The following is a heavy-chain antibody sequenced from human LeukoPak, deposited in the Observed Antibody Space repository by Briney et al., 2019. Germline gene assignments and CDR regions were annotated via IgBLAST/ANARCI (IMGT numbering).Heavy chain of an antibody. Sequence: SETLSLTCAVYGGSFSGYYWSWIRQPPAKGLEWIGEINHSGSTNYNPSLKSRVTISVDTSKNQFSLKLSSVTAADTAVYYCARGLGYCSSTSCAEYYYYGMDVWGQGTTVTVSS. CDR1: GGSFSGYY. D-gene: IGHD2-2*01. J-gene: IGHJ6*02. V-gene: IGHV4-34*01. CDR2: INHSGST. CDR3: ARGLGYCSSTSCAEYYYYGMDV.